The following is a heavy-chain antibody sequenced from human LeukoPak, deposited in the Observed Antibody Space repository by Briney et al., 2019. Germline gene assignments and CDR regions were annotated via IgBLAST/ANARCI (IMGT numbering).Heavy chain of an antibody. CDR2: VSGGGVNT. J-gene: IGHJ5*02. CDR1: GGSISSYY. Sequence: PSETLSLTCTVSGGSISSYYWSWVRQAPGKGLEWVSIVSGGGVNTYYVDSVKGRFTISRDNSKNTLYLQLNSLSVDDTAVYYCAKGHTDYGTGFDPWGQGTLVIVSS. V-gene: IGHV3-23*01. CDR3: AKGHTDYGTGFDP. D-gene: IGHD4-17*01.